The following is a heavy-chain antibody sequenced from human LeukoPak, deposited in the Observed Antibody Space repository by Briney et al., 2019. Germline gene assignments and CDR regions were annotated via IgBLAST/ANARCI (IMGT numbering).Heavy chain of an antibody. V-gene: IGHV3-48*04. J-gene: IGHJ4*02. CDR2: ISSSSSTI. CDR3: AREGYGGKLYYFDY. Sequence: GGSLRLSCAASGFTFSSYSMNWVRQAPGKGLEWVSYISSSSSTIYYADSVKGRFTISRDNAKNSLYLQMNSLRAEDTAVYYCAREGYGGKLYYFDYWGQGALVTVSS. CDR1: GFTFSSYS. D-gene: IGHD4-23*01.